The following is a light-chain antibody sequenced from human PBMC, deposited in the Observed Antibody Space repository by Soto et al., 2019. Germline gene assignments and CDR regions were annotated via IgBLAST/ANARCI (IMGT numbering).Light chain of an antibody. CDR3: SSYTSSSTLVV. CDR1: SSDVGGYNY. J-gene: IGLJ2*01. V-gene: IGLV2-14*01. Sequence: QSALTQPASVSGSPGQSITISCTGTSSDVGGYNYVSWYQQPPGKAPKLMIYDVXXRXXXXXXXXSGSKSGNTASLTISGXXXXXXXXXXCSSYTSSSTLVVFGGGTKVTVL. CDR2: DVX.